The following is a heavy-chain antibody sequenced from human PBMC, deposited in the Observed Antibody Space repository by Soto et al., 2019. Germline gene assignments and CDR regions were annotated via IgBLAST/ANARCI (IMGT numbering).Heavy chain of an antibody. CDR2: IMPVFATP. J-gene: IGHJ6*02. CDR3: ARDKDRQQLGGNYYYILDF. Sequence: QVQLMQSGAEVKKPGSSVKVSCKASGGTFSTSAISWVRQAPGEGLEWVGGIMPVFATPDYAQNFQGRVTISPAESTTTAYLELTSLTTDDTAVYYCARDKDRQQLGGNYYYILDFGGQGTAITVSS. V-gene: IGHV1-69*05. D-gene: IGHD3-3*02. CDR1: GGTFSTSA.